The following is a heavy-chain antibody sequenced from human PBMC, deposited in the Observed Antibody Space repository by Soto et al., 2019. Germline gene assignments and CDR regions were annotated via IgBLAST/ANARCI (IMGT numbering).Heavy chain of an antibody. CDR1: GDSVTSNSAG. D-gene: IGHD1-26*01. J-gene: IGHJ4*01. V-gene: IGHV6-1*01. CDR2: TYYRSKWYY. CDR3: ARGEQYSGRIFDY. Sequence: SQTLSLTCAITGDSVTSNSAGWSWVRQSPSRGLEWLGRTYYRSKWYYEYAVSVRGRITINPDTSKNQYSLQLNSVTPEDTAVYFCARGEQYSGRIFDYWGQGTLVTVSS.